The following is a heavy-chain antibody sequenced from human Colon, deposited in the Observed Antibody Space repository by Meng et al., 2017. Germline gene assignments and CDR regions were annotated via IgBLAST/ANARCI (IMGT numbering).Heavy chain of an antibody. CDR3: ASSDYYRSDY. V-gene: IGHV4-4*02. J-gene: IGHJ4*02. D-gene: IGHD3-22*01. CDR1: GCAISRSDW. CDR2: TSHRGGT. Sequence: VPGRVMLSEPQPLAGAVSGCAISRSDWWSGVRQPPGKGLKWIGETSHRGGTNNSPSLKSRVTISLDKSKNQLSLKLNSVTAADTAVYYCASSDYYRSDYWGQGTLVTVSS.